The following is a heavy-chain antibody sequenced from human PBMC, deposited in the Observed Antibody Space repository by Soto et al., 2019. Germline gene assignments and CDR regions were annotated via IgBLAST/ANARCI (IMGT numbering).Heavy chain of an antibody. CDR1: GFTFSSYA. Sequence: GGSLRLSCAASGFTFSSYAMSWVRQAPGKGLEWVSAISGSGGSTYYADSVKGRFTISRDNSKNTLYLQMNSLRAEDTAVYYCAKVIAEGDTAMVTWLDYWGRELWSPSPQ. J-gene: IGHJ4*02. V-gene: IGHV3-23*01. CDR3: AKVIAEGDTAMVTWLDY. D-gene: IGHD5-18*01. CDR2: ISGSGGST.